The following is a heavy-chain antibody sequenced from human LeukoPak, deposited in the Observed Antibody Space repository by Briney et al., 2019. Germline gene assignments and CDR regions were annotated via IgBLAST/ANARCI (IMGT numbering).Heavy chain of an antibody. J-gene: IGHJ4*02. CDR3: ARGVVMVRGVIDY. D-gene: IGHD3-10*01. Sequence: GASVKVSCKASGYTFTSYYMHWVRQAPGQGLDWMGIINPSDGSTTYAQMFQGRVTMTRDMSTSTVYMELSSLRSDDTAVYYCARGVVMVRGVIDYWGQGTLVTVSS. V-gene: IGHV1-46*01. CDR2: INPSDGST. CDR1: GYTFTSYY.